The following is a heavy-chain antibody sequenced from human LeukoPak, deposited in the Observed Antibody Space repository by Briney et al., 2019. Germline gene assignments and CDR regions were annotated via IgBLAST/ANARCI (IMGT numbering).Heavy chain of an antibody. CDR3: ARDAVAGPFDY. CDR1: GFTFSSYA. D-gene: IGHD6-19*01. CDR2: ISYDGSNK. J-gene: IGHJ4*02. Sequence: PGRSLRLSCAASGFTFSSYAMHWVRQAPGKGLEWVAAISYDGSNKYYADSVKGRFTISRDNSKNTLYLQMNSLRAEDMAVYYCARDAVAGPFDYWGQGTLVTVSS. V-gene: IGHV3-30*04.